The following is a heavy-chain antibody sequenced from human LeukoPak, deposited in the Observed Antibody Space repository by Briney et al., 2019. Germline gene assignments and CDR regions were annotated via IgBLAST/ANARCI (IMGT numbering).Heavy chain of an antibody. V-gene: IGHV3-30*18. CDR1: GFTFNSYG. CDR3: AKMGDYDFWSDYSPAPPDY. CDR2: ISYDGPNK. J-gene: IGHJ4*02. Sequence: QPGGSLRLSCAASGFTFNSYGMHWVRQAPGKGLEWVALISYDGPNKYYADSVKGRVTISRDNSKNTLFLQMNSLRAEDTAVYYCAKMGDYDFWSDYSPAPPDYWGQGTLVTVSS. D-gene: IGHD3-3*01.